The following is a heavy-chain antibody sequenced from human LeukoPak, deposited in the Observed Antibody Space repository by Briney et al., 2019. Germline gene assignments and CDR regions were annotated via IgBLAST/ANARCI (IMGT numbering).Heavy chain of an antibody. CDR3: AHSLDPITTSLEASWFDP. CDR2: ISWDEDN. V-gene: IGHV2-5*02. D-gene: IGHD3-3*01. J-gene: IGHJ5*02. Sequence: SAPTLLKPTQTLTLTCTFSGCSRSTTGEGLDWIPQPSGNALEWLAFISWDEDNTYSQSLNNKLPITKDTSKNQVVLTMTNMDPVDTATYYCAHSLDPITTSLEASWFDPWGQGTRVTVSS. CDR1: GCSRSTTGEG.